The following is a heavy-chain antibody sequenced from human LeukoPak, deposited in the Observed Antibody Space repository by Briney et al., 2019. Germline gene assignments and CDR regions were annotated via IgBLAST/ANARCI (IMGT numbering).Heavy chain of an antibody. CDR1: GYSFPTSW. V-gene: IGHV5-51*01. D-gene: IGHD3-10*01. CDR2: IYPGDSET. CDR3: ARRQAWGSGSYYFFDY. Sequence: RGESLKTSGKGLGYSFPTSWTAWGRKIPERGLEWLGIIYPGDSETSYNPSFQGQVTISADKSTRTAYLQWGSLKASDTAIYYCARRQAWGSGSYYFFDYWGQGTLVTVSS. J-gene: IGHJ4*02.